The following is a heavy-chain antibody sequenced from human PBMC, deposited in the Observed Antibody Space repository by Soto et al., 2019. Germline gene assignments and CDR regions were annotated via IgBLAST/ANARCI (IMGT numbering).Heavy chain of an antibody. J-gene: IGHJ4*02. CDR2: INHSGST. Sequence: SETLSLTCAVYGGSFSGYYWSWIRQPPGEGLEWIGEINHSGSTNYNPSLKSRVTISVDTSKHQFSLKLSSGTAADTAVYYCARGRPEDAYGRKSGQLFDYWRQGTLVTVSS. CDR3: ARGRPEDAYGRKSGQLFDY. V-gene: IGHV4-34*01. CDR1: GGSFSGYY. D-gene: IGHD4-17*01.